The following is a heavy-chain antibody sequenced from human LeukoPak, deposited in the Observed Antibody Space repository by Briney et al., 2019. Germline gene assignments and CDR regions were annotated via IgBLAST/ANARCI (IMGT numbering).Heavy chain of an antibody. Sequence: PGGSLRLSCAASGFTFSSYAMSWVRQAPGKGLEWVSAISGSGGSTYYADSVKGRFTISRDNSKNTLYLQMNSLRAEDTAVYYCAKDLSSVVVVAAMPFGYWGQGTLVTVSS. CDR1: GFTFSSYA. D-gene: IGHD2-15*01. J-gene: IGHJ4*02. CDR2: ISGSGGST. V-gene: IGHV3-23*01. CDR3: AKDLSSVVVVAAMPFGY.